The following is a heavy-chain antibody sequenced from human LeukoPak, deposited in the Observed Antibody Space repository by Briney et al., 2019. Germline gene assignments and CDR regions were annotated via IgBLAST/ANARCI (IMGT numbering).Heavy chain of an antibody. J-gene: IGHJ4*02. CDR3: ARGGLRTHYDFWSGYFHLDY. V-gene: IGHV4-34*01. D-gene: IGHD3-3*01. Sequence: SETLSLTCAVYGGSFSGYYWSWIRQPPGKGLEWIGEINHSGSTNYNPSLKSRVTISVDTSKNQFSLKLSSVTAADTAVYYCARGGLRTHYDFWSGYFHLDYWGQGALVTVSS. CDR2: INHSGST. CDR1: GGSFSGYY.